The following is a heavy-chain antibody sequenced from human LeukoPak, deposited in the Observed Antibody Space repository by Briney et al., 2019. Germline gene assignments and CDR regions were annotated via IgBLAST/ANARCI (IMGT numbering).Heavy chain of an antibody. J-gene: IGHJ4*02. V-gene: IGHV3-66*02. CDR1: GFTVRSNY. CDR3: VRVGYSYDYGDWNHFDY. Sequence: PGGSLRLSXAASGFTVRSNYMSWVRQAPGKGLEWVSIIYSGGSTYYADSVKGRFTISRDNSKNTLYLQMNSLRAEDTAVYFCVRVGYSYDYGDWNHFDYWGQGTLVTVSS. D-gene: IGHD5-18*01. CDR2: IYSGGST.